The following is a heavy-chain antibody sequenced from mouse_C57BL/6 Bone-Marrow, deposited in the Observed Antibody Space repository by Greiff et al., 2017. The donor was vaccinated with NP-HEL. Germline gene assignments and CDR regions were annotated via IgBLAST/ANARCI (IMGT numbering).Heavy chain of an antibody. V-gene: IGHV1-64*01. D-gene: IGHD1-1*01. CDR3: AVYYGSSYGAMDY. CDR1: GYTFTSYW. J-gene: IGHJ4*01. CDR2: IHPNSGST. Sequence: QVQLQQPGAELVKPGASVKLSCKASGYTFTSYWMHWVKQRPGQGLEWIGMIHPNSGSTNYNEKFKSKATLTVDKSSSTAYMQLSSLTSEDSAVYYCAVYYGSSYGAMDYWGRGTSITVSS.